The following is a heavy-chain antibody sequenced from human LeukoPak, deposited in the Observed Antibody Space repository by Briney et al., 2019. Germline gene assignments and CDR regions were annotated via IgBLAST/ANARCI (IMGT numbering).Heavy chain of an antibody. Sequence: SETLSLTCTVSDDFISSYYWSWIRQPPGKGLEGIGYIYHSGTTNYNPSLKSRVTISADTSKNQFSLRLTSVTAADTAVHYCARLSTVTTSFDYWGQGTLVTVSS. V-gene: IGHV4-59*12. CDR1: DDFISSYY. CDR2: IYHSGTT. J-gene: IGHJ4*02. CDR3: ARLSTVTTSFDY. D-gene: IGHD4-17*01.